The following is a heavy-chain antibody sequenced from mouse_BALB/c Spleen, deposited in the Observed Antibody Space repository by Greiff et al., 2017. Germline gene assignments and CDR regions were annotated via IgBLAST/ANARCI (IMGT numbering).Heavy chain of an antibody. CDR1: GYTFTSYW. J-gene: IGHJ4*01. Sequence: VQLQQPGAELVRPGASVKLSCKASGYTFTSYWINWVKQRPGQGLEWIGNIYPSDSYTNYNQKFKDKATLTVDKSSSTAYMQLSSPTSEDSAVYYCTRYTYAMDYWGQGTSVTVSS. CDR3: TRYTYAMDY. CDR2: IYPSDSYT. V-gene: IGHV1-69*02.